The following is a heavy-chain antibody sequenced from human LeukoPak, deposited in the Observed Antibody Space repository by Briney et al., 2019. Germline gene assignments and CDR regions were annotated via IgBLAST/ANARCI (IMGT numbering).Heavy chain of an antibody. CDR1: GGSISSSSYY. CDR3: ARRLWFGEYYFDY. J-gene: IGHJ4*02. V-gene: IGHV4-39*01. D-gene: IGHD3-10*01. CDR2: IYYTEST. Sequence: SETLSLTCTVSGGSISSSSYYWGWIRQPPGKGLEYIGSIYYTESTYYNPSHKSRVTISVDTSKNQFSLNLTSVTSADTAVYYCARRLWFGEYYFDYWGQGTLVTVSS.